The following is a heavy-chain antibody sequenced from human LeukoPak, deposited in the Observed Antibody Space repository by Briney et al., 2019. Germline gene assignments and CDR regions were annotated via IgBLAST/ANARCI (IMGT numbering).Heavy chain of an antibody. CDR1: GFTFISYS. V-gene: IGHV3-48*02. J-gene: IGHJ6*02. CDR2: INSGSSTM. CDR3: ARVIAVVRGGGLSYYYAMDV. Sequence: PGGSLRLSCAASGFTFISYSMTWVRQAPGKGLEWVSYINSGSSTMYYADSVKGRFTISRDNGRTSLYLQMNSLRDEDTAVYHCARVIAVVRGGGLSYYYAMDVWGQGTTVTVSS. D-gene: IGHD3-10*01.